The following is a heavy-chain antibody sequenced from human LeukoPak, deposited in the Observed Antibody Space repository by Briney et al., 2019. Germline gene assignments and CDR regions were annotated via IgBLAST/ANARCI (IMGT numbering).Heavy chain of an antibody. J-gene: IGHJ4*02. Sequence: PGGSLRLSCAASGFTFSTYWMTWVRQAPGKGLEWVASLNEDGSEKYYVDSVKGRFTISRDNAQKSLYLEMKSLSAKDMAVYYCARAVTSTEGYWGQGTLVTVSS. CDR1: GFTFSTYW. V-gene: IGHV3-7*03. CDR2: LNEDGSEK. CDR3: ARAVTSTEGY.